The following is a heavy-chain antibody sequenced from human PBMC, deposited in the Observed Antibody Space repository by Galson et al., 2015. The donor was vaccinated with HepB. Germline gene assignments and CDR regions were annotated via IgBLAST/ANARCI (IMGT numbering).Heavy chain of an antibody. J-gene: IGHJ4*02. Sequence: TLSLTCTVSGGSISSGGYFWNWIRQHPGKGLEWIGYIYYTESTYYNPSLKSRVTMSLDASDNQFSLKLSSVTAADTAVYYCARGVGYGDYALGYWGQGTLVTVSS. V-gene: IGHV4-31*03. CDR1: GGSISSGGYF. D-gene: IGHD4-17*01. CDR3: ARGVGYGDYALGY. CDR2: IYYTEST.